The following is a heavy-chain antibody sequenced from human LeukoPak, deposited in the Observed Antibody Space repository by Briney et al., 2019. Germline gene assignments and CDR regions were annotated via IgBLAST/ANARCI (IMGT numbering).Heavy chain of an antibody. CDR3: ASSSVQGPWFDP. CDR2: IITIFGTA. CDR1: GGTFSSYA. Sequence: ASVKVSCKASGGTFSSYAISWVRQAPGQGLEWMGGIITIFGTANYAQKFQGRVTITTDESTSTAYMELSSLRSEDTAVYYCASSSVQGPWFDPWGQGTLVTVSS. V-gene: IGHV1-69*05. J-gene: IGHJ5*02.